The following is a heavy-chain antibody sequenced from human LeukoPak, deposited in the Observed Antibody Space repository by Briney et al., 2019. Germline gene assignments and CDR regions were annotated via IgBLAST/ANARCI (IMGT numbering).Heavy chain of an antibody. CDR3: ARVLSQYYYYYGMDV. CDR2: IWYDGSNK. V-gene: IGHV3-33*01. Sequence: GGSPRLSCAASGFTFSSYGMHWVRQAPGKGLEWVAVIWYDGSNKYYADSVKGRFTTSRDNSKNTLYLQMNSLRAEDTAVYYCARVLSQYYYYYGMDVWGQGTMVTVSS. CDR1: GFTFSSYG. J-gene: IGHJ6*02.